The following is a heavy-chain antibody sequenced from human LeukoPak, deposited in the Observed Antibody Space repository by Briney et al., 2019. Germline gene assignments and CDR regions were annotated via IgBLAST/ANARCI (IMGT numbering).Heavy chain of an antibody. CDR1: GFTFSRYG. Sequence: PGGSLRLSCAASGFTFSRYGMHWVRQAPGRGLEGVAVISYGGSNKNYADSVKGRFTISRDNSKNTLYLQMNSLRPEDAAVYYCAKERATETRRLDYWGQGTLVTVSS. J-gene: IGHJ4*02. CDR2: ISYGGSNK. CDR3: AKERATETRRLDY. V-gene: IGHV3-30*18.